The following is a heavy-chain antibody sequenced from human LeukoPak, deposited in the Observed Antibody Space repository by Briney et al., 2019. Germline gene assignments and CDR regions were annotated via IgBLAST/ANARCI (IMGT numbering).Heavy chain of an antibody. V-gene: IGHV3-7*01. CDR3: ARDVGLMVYPNWFDP. Sequence: GGSLRLSCATSGFTFSSYWMSWVRQAPGKGLEGVANIKQDGSEKYYVDSVKGRFTISRDNAKNSLYLQMNSLRAEDTAVYYCARDVGLMVYPNWFDPWGQGTLVTVSS. CDR1: GFTFSSYW. D-gene: IGHD2-8*01. J-gene: IGHJ5*02. CDR2: IKQDGSEK.